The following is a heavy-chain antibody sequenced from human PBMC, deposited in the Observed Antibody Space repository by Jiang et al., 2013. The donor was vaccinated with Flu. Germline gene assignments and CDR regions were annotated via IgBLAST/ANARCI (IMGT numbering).Heavy chain of an antibody. V-gene: IGHV4-61*02. CDR1: GDSISSGNYY. CDR3: ARLGFSYGAHDF. D-gene: IGHD5-18*01. J-gene: IGHJ4*02. CDR2: IYRGGST. Sequence: GLVKPSQTLSLTCTVSGDSISSGNYYWSWIRQPAGKGLEWIGRIYRGGSTKFKSSLKSRVTMSLDTSKNQFSLHLASVTAADTAVYYCARLGFSYGAHDFWGQGTLVTVSS.